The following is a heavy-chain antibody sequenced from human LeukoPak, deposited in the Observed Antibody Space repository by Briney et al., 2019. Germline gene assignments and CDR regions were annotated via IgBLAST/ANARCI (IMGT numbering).Heavy chain of an antibody. J-gene: IGHJ6*02. CDR2: INPNSGGT. D-gene: IGHD5-12*01. V-gene: IGHV1-2*02. CDR1: GYTFTGYY. Sequence: ASVKVSCKASGYTFTGYYMHWVRQAPGQGLEWMGWINPNSGGTNYAQKFQGRVTMTRDTSISTACMELSRLRSDDTAVYYCASLRMRGGSQHYYYGMDVWGQGTTVTVSS. CDR3: ASLRMRGGSQHYYYGMDV.